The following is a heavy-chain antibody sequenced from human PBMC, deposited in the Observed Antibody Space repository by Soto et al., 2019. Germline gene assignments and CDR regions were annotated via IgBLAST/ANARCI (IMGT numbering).Heavy chain of an antibody. Sequence: ETLSLTCTVSGDSISSSNSHWGWTRQPPGKGLEYIGSVYYGGAIFYSGNIYYNPSLKSRVTISVDTSKNQFSLRLSSVTAADTGVYYCVRYDRINMKPYSPEGFHIWGQGTMVTVSS. CDR3: VRYDRINMKPYSPEGFHI. D-gene: IGHD3-3*02. V-gene: IGHV4-39*01. CDR2: VYYGGAIFYSGNI. J-gene: IGHJ3*02. CDR1: GDSISSSNSH.